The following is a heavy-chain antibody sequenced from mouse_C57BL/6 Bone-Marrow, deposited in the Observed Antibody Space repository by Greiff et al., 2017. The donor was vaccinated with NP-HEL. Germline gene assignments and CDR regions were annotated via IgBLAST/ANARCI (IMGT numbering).Heavy chain of an antibody. J-gene: IGHJ3*01. CDR1: GYTFTDYY. Sequence: VQLQQSGAELVRPGASVKLSCKASGYTFTDYYINWVKQRPGQGLEWIARIYPGSGNTYYNEKFKGKATLTAEKSSSTAYMQLSSLTSEDSAVYFCASQLRLRGFAYWGQGTLVTVSA. V-gene: IGHV1-76*01. CDR3: ASQLRLRGFAY. CDR2: IYPGSGNT. D-gene: IGHD3-2*02.